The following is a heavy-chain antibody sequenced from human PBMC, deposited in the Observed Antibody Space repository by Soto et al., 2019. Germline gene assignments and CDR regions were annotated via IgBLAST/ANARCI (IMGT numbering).Heavy chain of an antibody. J-gene: IGHJ5*02. CDR1: GFTFSSYA. Sequence: SLRLSCAASGFTFSSYAMGWVRQAPGKGLEWVSAISGSGGSTYYADSVKGRFTISRDNSKNTLYLQMNSLRAEDTAVYYCAKDLDGDYASNWFDPWGQGTLVTVSS. D-gene: IGHD4-17*01. CDR2: ISGSGGST. V-gene: IGHV3-23*01. CDR3: AKDLDGDYASNWFDP.